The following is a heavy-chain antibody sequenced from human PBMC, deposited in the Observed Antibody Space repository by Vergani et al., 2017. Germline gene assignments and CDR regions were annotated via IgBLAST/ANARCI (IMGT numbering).Heavy chain of an antibody. D-gene: IGHD5-18*01. V-gene: IGHV3-48*02. J-gene: IGHJ4*02. Sequence: EVKLVESGGGLVQPGGSLRLSCAASGFTFSSYSMNWVRQAPGKGLEWVSYISSSSSTIYYADSVKGRFTISRDNAKNSLYLQMNSLRDEDTAVYYCARDWGARYSYGYGYFDYWGQGTLVTVSS. CDR3: ARDWGARYSYGYGYFDY. CDR2: ISSSSSTI. CDR1: GFTFSSYS.